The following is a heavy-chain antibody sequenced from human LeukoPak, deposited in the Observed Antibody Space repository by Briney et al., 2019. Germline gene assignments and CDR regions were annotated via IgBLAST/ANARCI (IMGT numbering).Heavy chain of an antibody. J-gene: IGHJ6*02. CDR1: GFTFSSYW. D-gene: IGHD6-6*01. CDR3: ARDPYSSTWSYGMGV. CDR2: IKQDGSEE. V-gene: IGHV3-7*05. Sequence: GGSLRLSCAASGFTFSSYWMSWVRQAPGKGLEWVANIKQDGSEEVYVDSVKGRFTISRDNAENSLFLQMNTLRAEDTAVYYCARDPYSSTWSYGMGVWGQGTTVTVSS.